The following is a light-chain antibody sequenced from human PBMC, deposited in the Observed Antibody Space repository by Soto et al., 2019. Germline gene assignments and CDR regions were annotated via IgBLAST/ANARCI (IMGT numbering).Light chain of an antibody. CDR3: QQYNSYPWT. CDR1: QSISSW. Sequence: DIQMTQSPSTLSASVRDRVTITCRASQSISSWLAWYQQKPGKAPNLLIYDASSLESGVPSRFSGSRSGTEFTLTISSLQPDDFATYYCQQYNSYPWTFGQGTKVEIK. CDR2: DAS. V-gene: IGKV1-5*01. J-gene: IGKJ1*01.